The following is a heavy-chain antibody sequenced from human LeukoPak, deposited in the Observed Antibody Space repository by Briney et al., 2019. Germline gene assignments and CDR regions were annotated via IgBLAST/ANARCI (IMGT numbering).Heavy chain of an antibody. CDR3: ARDRGYGGNSPLGY. D-gene: IGHD4-23*01. CDR1: GFTFSNYA. V-gene: IGHV3-30-3*01. CDR2: ISYDGNNK. J-gene: IGHJ4*02. Sequence: GGSLRLSCAASGFTFSNYAMHWVRQAPGKGLEWVAAISYDGNNKYYADSVKGRFTVSRDNPKNTLYLHIISLRTEDTAVYYCARDRGYGGNSPLGYWGQGTLVTVSS.